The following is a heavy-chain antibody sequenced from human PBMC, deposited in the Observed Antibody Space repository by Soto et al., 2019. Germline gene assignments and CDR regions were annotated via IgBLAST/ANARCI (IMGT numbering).Heavy chain of an antibody. CDR1: GFTFSSYA. V-gene: IGHV3-30-3*01. Sequence: SGGSLRLSCAASGFTFSSYAMHWVRQAPGKGLEWVAVISYDGSNKYYADSVKGRFTISRDNSKNTLYLQMNSLRAEDTAVYYCARAVGIAAAGIGFFEVTWFDPWGQGTLITVSS. D-gene: IGHD6-13*01. CDR2: ISYDGSNK. J-gene: IGHJ5*02. CDR3: ARAVGIAAAGIGFFEVTWFDP.